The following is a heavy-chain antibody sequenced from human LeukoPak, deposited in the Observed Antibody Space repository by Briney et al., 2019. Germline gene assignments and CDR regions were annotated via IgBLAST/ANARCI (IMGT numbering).Heavy chain of an antibody. CDR2: ITSGSSTI. Sequence: GGSLRLSCAASGFTFDSYSMSWVRQAPGKGLEWVSYITSGSSTIYYPDSVKGRFAISRDNAKNSLYLQMNSLRAEDTAVYYCARPLRESGYFYFDYWGQGTLVTVSS. D-gene: IGHD3-3*01. CDR1: GFTFDSYS. CDR3: ARPLRESGYFYFDY. J-gene: IGHJ4*02. V-gene: IGHV3-48*04.